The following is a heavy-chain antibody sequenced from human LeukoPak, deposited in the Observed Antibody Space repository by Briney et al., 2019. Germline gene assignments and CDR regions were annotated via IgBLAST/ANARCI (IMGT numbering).Heavy chain of an antibody. CDR2: IIPIFGTA. J-gene: IGHJ4*02. CDR3: AREAPRAYYYDSSGSYSY. CDR1: GGTFSSYA. V-gene: IGHV1-69*13. D-gene: IGHD3-22*01. Sequence: ASVKVSCKASGGTFSSYAISWVRQAPGQGLEWMGGIIPIFGTANYAQKFQGRVTTTADESTSTAYMELSSLRSEDTAVYYCAREAPRAYYYDSSGSYSYWGQGTLVTVSS.